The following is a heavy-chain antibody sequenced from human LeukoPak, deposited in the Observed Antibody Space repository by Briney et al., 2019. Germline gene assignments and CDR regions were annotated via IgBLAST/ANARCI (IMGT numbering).Heavy chain of an antibody. D-gene: IGHD2-2*02. CDR1: GGSLSSGDYY. CDR2: IYYSGST. V-gene: IGHV4-30-4*08. J-gene: IGHJ3*02. CDR3: ARARCSSTSCYISDGAFDI. Sequence: SETLSLTCTVSGGSLSSGDYYWSWIRQPPGKGLEWIGYIYYSGSTYYNPSLNSRVTISVDTSKNQFSLKLSSVTAADTAVYYCARARCSSTSCYISDGAFDIWGQGTMVTVSS.